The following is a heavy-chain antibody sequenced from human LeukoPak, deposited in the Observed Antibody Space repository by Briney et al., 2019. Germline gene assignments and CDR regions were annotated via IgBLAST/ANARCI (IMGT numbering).Heavy chain of an antibody. D-gene: IGHD3-10*01. Sequence: AGGSLRLSCAVSGVKFSDHNMNWVRQAPGKGLEWVAAINGDGTQKFYVDSMEGRFTISRDNAKNSLYLQMNSLRAEDTAVYYCARGDRGGDWGQGTLVTVSS. CDR1: GVKFSDHN. J-gene: IGHJ4*02. CDR2: INGDGTQK. CDR3: ARGDRGGD. V-gene: IGHV3-7*05.